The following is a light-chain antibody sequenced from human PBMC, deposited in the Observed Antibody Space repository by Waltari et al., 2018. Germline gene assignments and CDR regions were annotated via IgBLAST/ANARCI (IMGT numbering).Light chain of an antibody. CDR3: SSYTSSSTM. CDR1: SSDVGGYTY. J-gene: IGLJ3*02. Sequence: QSALTQPDSVSGSPGQSSTIPCTGTSSDVGGYTYVSWYQQNPGKAPKLMIYEVSNRPSGVSNRFSGSKSGNTASLTISGLQAEDEADYYCSSYTSSSTMFGGGTKLTVL. CDR2: EVS. V-gene: IGLV2-14*01.